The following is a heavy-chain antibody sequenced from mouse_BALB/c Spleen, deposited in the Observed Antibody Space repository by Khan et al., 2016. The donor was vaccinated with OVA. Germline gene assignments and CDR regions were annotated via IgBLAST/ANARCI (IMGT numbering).Heavy chain of an antibody. CDR1: GYSFTNYI. CDR2: INPYHDGA. V-gene: IGHV1S136*01. CDR3: ARDYGRSFWFAY. Sequence: VQLQQSGPELVKPGASVKISCQASGYSFTNYIIHWVKQNPGQGLEWIGYINPYHDGAKYNEKFKGKATLTSDKSSSQAYMELSGLTSEDSAVYYCARDYGRSFWFAYWGQGTLVTVSA. D-gene: IGHD2-4*01. J-gene: IGHJ3*01.